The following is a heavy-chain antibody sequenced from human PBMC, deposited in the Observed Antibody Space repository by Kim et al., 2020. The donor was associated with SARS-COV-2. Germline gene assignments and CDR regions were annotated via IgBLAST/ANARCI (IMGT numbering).Heavy chain of an antibody. V-gene: IGHV5-51*01. CDR2: IYPGDSET. J-gene: IGHJ6*02. CDR1: GYSFTSYW. D-gene: IGHD6-13*01. CDR3: ASSGPGIAAAGLFGGYGMDV. Sequence: GESLKISCKGSGYSFTSYWIGWVRQMPGKGLEWMGIIYPGDSETRNSPSFQGQVTISADKSISTAYLQWSSLKASDTAMYYCASSGPGIAAAGLFGGYGMDVCGQGTTVAFSS.